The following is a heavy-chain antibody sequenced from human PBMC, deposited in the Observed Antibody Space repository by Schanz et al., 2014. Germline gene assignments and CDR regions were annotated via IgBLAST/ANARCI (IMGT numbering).Heavy chain of an antibody. D-gene: IGHD5-12*01. CDR3: ARDGGRDGYNLAFDV. CDR2: MYINSGST. CDR1: GFTVNTNY. J-gene: IGHJ3*01. V-gene: IGHV3-53*01. Sequence: EVQLVESGGGLIQPGGSLRLSCAVSGFTVNTNYMSWVRHHPGKGLEWISSMYINSGSTQYADSVKGRFIISRDSSKNTLFLQMNSLRAEDTAVYFCARDGGRDGYNLAFDVWGQGTLVTVSS.